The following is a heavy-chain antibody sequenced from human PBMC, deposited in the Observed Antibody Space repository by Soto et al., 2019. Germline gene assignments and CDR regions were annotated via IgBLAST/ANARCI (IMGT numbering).Heavy chain of an antibody. CDR2: ISAYNGNT. D-gene: IGHD2-2*01. V-gene: IGHV1-18*01. Sequence: ASVKVSCKASGYTFTSYGISWVRQAPGQGLEWMGWISAYNGNTNYAQKLQGRVTMTTDTSTSTAYMELRSLRSDDTAVYYCARDRYPGIFSSNSCRIGYWGQGNLVTVSS. CDR3: ARDRYPGIFSSNSCRIGY. J-gene: IGHJ4*02. CDR1: GYTFTSYG.